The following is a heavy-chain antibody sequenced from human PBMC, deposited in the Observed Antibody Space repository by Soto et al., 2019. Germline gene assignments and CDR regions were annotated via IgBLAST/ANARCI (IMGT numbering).Heavy chain of an antibody. CDR2: IYYSGGT. CDR3: ARIPISSSHNTHYFDY. V-gene: IGHV4-30-4*01. CDR1: GGSITSGDYY. D-gene: IGHD6-13*01. Sequence: PSETLSLTCTVSGGSITSGDYYWSWVRQPPGKGLEWIGYIYYSGGTYYNPSLKSRLTMSVDTSKNQFSLKLTSVTAADTAVYYCARIPISSSHNTHYFDYWRQGTLVTVS. J-gene: IGHJ4*02.